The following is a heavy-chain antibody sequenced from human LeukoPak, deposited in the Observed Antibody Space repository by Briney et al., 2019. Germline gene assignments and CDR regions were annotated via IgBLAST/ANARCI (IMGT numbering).Heavy chain of an antibody. CDR1: GFTFSSYA. D-gene: IGHD1-26*01. CDR3: ASHLVVGATAHDY. Sequence: GGSLRLSCAASGFTFSSYAMHWVRQAPGKGLEWVAVISYDGSNKYYADSVKGRFTISRDNAKNSLYLQMNSLRAEDTAVYYCASHLVVGATAHDYWGQGTLVTVSS. V-gene: IGHV3-30*04. CDR2: ISYDGSNK. J-gene: IGHJ4*02.